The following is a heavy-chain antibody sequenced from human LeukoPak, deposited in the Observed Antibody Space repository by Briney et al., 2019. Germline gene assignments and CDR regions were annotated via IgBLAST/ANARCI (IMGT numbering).Heavy chain of an antibody. Sequence: PGGSLRLSCAASGFTFSSYSINWVRQAPGKGLEWVSVISSSSNYIFYADSVKGRFTISRDNAKNSLYLQVNSLRAEDTAVYYCARGGCTSASCYLFDYWGQGTLVTVSS. CDR3: ARGGCTSASCYLFDY. CDR2: ISSSSNYI. V-gene: IGHV3-21*01. D-gene: IGHD2-8*02. CDR1: GFTFSSYS. J-gene: IGHJ4*02.